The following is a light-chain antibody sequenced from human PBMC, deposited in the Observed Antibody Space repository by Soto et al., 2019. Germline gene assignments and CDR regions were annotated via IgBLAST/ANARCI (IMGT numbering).Light chain of an antibody. CDR3: QQYFEWPPMT. Sequence: PGERATLSCWATETVATNLAWYQQKPGQAPRLLISGASTRAAGISDRFRGSGSGTDFTLTISSLRPEDSAIYYCQQYFEWPPMTFGQGTKVAIK. V-gene: IGKV3-15*01. CDR2: GAS. J-gene: IGKJ1*01. CDR1: ETVATN.